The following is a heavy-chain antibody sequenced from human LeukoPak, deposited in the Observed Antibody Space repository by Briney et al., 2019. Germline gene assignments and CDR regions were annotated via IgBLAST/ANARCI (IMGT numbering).Heavy chain of an antibody. Sequence: SETLSLTCSVSGGSISSYYWSWIRQPPGRGLEWIGYIYYSGRTSYNPSLKSRVTISVDTSKNQFSLRLSSVTAADTAVYSCARGRRESSYGYRPNEMGYFFDYWGQGTLATVSS. D-gene: IGHD5-18*01. CDR2: IYYSGRT. CDR3: ARGRRESSYGYRPNEMGYFFDY. V-gene: IGHV4-59*01. CDR1: GGSISSYY. J-gene: IGHJ4*02.